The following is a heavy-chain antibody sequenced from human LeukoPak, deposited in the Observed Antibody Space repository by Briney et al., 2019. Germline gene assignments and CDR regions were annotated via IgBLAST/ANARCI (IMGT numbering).Heavy chain of an antibody. D-gene: IGHD3-10*01. CDR3: ARLSGGITMVKDAFDI. J-gene: IGHJ3*02. CDR2: IYYSGST. Sequence: SETLSLTCTVSGGSISSSSYYWGWIRQPPGKGLEWIGSIYYSGSTYYNPSLKSRVTISVDTSKNQFSLKLSSVTAADTAVYYCARLSGGITMVKDAFDIWGQGTMVTVSS. V-gene: IGHV4-39*01. CDR1: GGSISSSSYY.